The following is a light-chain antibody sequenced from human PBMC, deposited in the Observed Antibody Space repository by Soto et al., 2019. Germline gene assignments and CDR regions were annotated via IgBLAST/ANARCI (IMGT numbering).Light chain of an antibody. CDR3: AAWDDSLNGRGV. V-gene: IGLV1-44*01. CDR1: SSNIGSNT. Sequence: QAVVTQPPSASGTPGQRVTISCSGSSSNIGSNTVNWYQQLPGTAPKLLIYSNNQRPSGVPDRFSGSQSGTSASLAISGLQSEDEADYYCAAWDDSLNGRGVFGGGTKLTVL. J-gene: IGLJ3*02. CDR2: SNN.